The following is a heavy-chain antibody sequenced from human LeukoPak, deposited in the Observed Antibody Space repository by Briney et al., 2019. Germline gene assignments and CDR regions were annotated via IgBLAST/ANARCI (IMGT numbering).Heavy chain of an antibody. CDR2: INPSGGST. CDR1: GYTFTSYY. J-gene: IGHJ4*02. V-gene: IGHV1-46*01. Sequence: ASVKVSCKASGYTFTSYYMHWVRQAPGQGLEWMGIINPSGGSTSYAQKFQGRVTMTRDMSTSTAYMELRSLRSDDTAVYYCARDKWAPISPATDNLDYWGQGTLVTVSS. CDR3: ARDKWAPISPATDNLDY. D-gene: IGHD2-2*02.